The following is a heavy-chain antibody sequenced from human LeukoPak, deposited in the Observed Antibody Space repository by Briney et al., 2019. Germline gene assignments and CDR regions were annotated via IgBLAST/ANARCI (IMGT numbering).Heavy chain of an antibody. CDR2: IYPGDSDT. V-gene: IGHV5-51*01. CDR3: ARGGIDTAMVTTERFDY. J-gene: IGHJ4*02. D-gene: IGHD5-18*01. Sequence: GESLKISCKGSGYSFISYWIGWVRQMPGKGLEWMGIIYPGDSDTRYSPSFQGQVTISADKSISTAYLRWSSLKASDTAMYYCARGGIDTAMVTTERFDYWGQGTLVTVSS. CDR1: GYSFISYW.